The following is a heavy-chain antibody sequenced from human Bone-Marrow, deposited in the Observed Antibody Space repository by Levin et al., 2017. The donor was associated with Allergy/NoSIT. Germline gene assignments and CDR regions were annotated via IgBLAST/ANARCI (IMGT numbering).Heavy chain of an antibody. J-gene: IGHJ4*02. CDR3: ASDVYSFGSGRLAGFDN. D-gene: IGHD3-10*01. CDR2: INSGRTTI. Sequence: PGGSLRLSCAASGFAFSTYSMNWVRQAPGKGLEWVSYINSGRTTIYYADSVKGRFTISRDNAKNSRYLQMSSLRAEDTAVYYCASDVYSFGSGRLAGFDNWGQGTLVTVSS. CDR1: GFAFSTYS. V-gene: IGHV3-48*01.